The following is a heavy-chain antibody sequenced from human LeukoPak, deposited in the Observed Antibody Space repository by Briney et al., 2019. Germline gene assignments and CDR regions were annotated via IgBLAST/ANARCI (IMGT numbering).Heavy chain of an antibody. CDR3: VRGNSSRRAFDF. J-gene: IGHJ4*02. Sequence: SHTLSLTFAISGDSVSSNSVALNWIRQSPSRGLEWLGRAYYRSKWNKDYAVSVKSRITLNPDTFKNQFPLQLSSVTPDDTAVYYCVRGNSSRRAFDFWGQGTLVTVSS. V-gene: IGHV6-1*01. CDR1: GDSVSSNSVA. CDR2: AYYRSKWNK. D-gene: IGHD2-2*01.